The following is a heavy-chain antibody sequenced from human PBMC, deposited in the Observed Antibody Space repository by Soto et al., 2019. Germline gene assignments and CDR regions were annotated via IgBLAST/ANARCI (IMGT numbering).Heavy chain of an antibody. CDR1: GFTFSSYA. Sequence: QVQLVESGGGVVQPGRSLRLSCAASGFTFSSYAMHWVRKAPGKGLEWVAVISYDGSNKYYADSVKGRFTISRDNSKNTLYLQMNSLRAEDTAVYYCARAVAGYYYYYGMDVWGQGTTVTVSS. J-gene: IGHJ6*02. CDR3: ARAVAGYYYYYGMDV. D-gene: IGHD6-19*01. CDR2: ISYDGSNK. V-gene: IGHV3-30-3*01.